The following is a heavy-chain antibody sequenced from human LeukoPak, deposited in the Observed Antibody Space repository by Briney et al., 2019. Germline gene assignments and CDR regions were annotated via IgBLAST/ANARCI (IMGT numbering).Heavy chain of an antibody. Sequence: SQTLSLTCTVSGGSISSGSYYWSWIRQPAGKGLEWIGSIYYSGSTYYNPSLKSRVTISVDTSKSQFSLKPNSVTAADTAVYYCARHTVWVGYDWGQGTLVTVSS. V-gene: IGHV4-30-2*03. CDR3: ARHTVWVGYD. CDR2: IYYSGST. D-gene: IGHD5-12*01. CDR1: GGSISSGSYY. J-gene: IGHJ4*02.